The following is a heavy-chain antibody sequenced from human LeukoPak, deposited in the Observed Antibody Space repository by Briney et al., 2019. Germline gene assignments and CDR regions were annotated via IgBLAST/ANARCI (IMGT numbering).Heavy chain of an antibody. V-gene: IGHV3-23*01. CDR3: AKAPVTTCSGAYCYPFDY. Sequence: PGGSLRLSCAASGFSFGSYWMSWVRQAPGKGLEWVSAISVSGNTYHADSVKGRFTISRDSYKNTLYLQMNSLRAEDAAVYYCAKAPVTTCSGAYCYPFDYWGQGTLVTVSS. CDR2: ISVSGNT. CDR1: GFSFGSYW. D-gene: IGHD2-15*01. J-gene: IGHJ4*02.